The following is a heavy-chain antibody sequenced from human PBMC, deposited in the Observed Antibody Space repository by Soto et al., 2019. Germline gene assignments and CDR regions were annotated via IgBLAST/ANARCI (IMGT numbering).Heavy chain of an antibody. V-gene: IGHV1-69*06. Sequence: SVKVSCKASGGTFSSYAISWVRQAPGQGLEWIGGIIPIFGTANYTQKFQGRVTITADKSTSTAYMELSSLRSEDTAVYYCARDASPVLRFLEWPPRGFDPWCQGTLVTVSS. D-gene: IGHD3-3*01. CDR2: IIPIFGTA. J-gene: IGHJ5*02. CDR3: ARDASPVLRFLEWPPRGFDP. CDR1: GGTFSSYA.